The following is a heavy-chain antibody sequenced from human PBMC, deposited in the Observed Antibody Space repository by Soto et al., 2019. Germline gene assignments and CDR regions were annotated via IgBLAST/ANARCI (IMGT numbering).Heavy chain of an antibody. CDR3: ARTWVAAASLDY. CDR2: ISSSSSYI. J-gene: IGHJ4*02. Sequence: PVGSLRLSCAASGFTFSSYSMNWVRQAPGKGLEWVSSISSSSSYIYYADSVKGRFTISRDNAKNSLYLQMNSLRAEDTAVYYCARTWVAAASLDYWGQGTLVTVSS. CDR1: GFTFSSYS. D-gene: IGHD6-13*01. V-gene: IGHV3-21*01.